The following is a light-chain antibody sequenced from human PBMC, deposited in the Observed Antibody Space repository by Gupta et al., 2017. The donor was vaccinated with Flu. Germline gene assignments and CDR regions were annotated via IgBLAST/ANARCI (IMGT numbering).Light chain of an antibody. J-gene: IGLJ3*02. V-gene: IGLV1-51*01. CDR1: TSNIGNSY. CDR3: GTWDTSLSSGV. Sequence: QSVLTQPPSVSAAPGQRVTISCSGRTSNIGNSYVSWYQQFPGTAPKLLIYDNNQRPSGIPDRCAGAKSATSAILGWVGLPTGVRAFYYCGTWDTSLSSGVFGGGTKLTVL. CDR2: DNN.